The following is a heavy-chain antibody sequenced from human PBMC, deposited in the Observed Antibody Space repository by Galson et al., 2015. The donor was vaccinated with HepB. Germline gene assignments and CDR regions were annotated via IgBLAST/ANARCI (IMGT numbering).Heavy chain of an antibody. D-gene: IGHD4-23*01. Sequence: LSLTCTVAGGSISSSSYYWGWLRQPPGKGLEWIGGIYYSGSTYYNPSLKSRVTISVDTSKNQFSVKLSSVAAADTAVYYCARHGRTAEVTNYADYWGQGTLVTVSS. CDR1: GGSISSSSYY. J-gene: IGHJ4*02. CDR3: ARHGRTAEVTNYADY. V-gene: IGHV4-39*01. CDR2: IYYSGST.